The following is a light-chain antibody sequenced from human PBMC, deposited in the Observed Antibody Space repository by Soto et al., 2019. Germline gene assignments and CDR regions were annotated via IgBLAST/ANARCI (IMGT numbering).Light chain of an antibody. V-gene: IGKV3-11*01. CDR1: QSVSSY. J-gene: IGKJ4*01. Sequence: EIVLTQSPATLSLAPAERATLSCRASQSVSSYLAWYQQKPGQAPRLLIYDASNRATGIPARFSGSGSGTDFTLTISSLEPEDFAVYYSQQRSNWTFGGGTKVEIK. CDR3: QQRSNWT. CDR2: DAS.